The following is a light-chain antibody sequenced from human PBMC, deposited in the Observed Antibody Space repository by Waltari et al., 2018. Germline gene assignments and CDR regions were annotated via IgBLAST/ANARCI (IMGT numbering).Light chain of an antibody. V-gene: IGKV3-20*01. J-gene: IGKJ2*01. CDR2: GAA. CDR3: QQYGTSPYT. CDR1: QNLSSNF. Sequence: IVLTQSPGTLSLSPGDKASLPGKASQNLSSNFLAWYRQRPGQPTGLLIHGAAKRAAGIPDTFSGSGSGTDFTLTISRLEAEDSAVYYCQQYGTSPYTFGQGTKVEIK.